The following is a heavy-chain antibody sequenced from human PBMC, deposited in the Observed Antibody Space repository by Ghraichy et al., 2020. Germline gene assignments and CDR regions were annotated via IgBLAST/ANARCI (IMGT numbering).Heavy chain of an antibody. CDR1: GFTFSSYA. CDR3: TKESASSSYAMDV. Sequence: GGSLRLSCAASGFTFSSYAMRWVRQAPGKGLEWVSAISGSGYTAYYADSVRGRFTISRDNSKNTVYLQMNSLRAEDTAVYYCTKESASSSYAMDVWGQGTTVTVSS. J-gene: IGHJ6*02. D-gene: IGHD3-16*01. CDR2: ISGSGYTA. V-gene: IGHV3-23*01.